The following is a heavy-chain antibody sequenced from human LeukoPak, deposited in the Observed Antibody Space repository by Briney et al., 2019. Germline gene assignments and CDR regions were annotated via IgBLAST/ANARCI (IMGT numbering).Heavy chain of an antibody. CDR3: ARGRSRVTVFGVALNWFDS. V-gene: IGHV4-34*01. Sequence: PSETPSLTCAVYGGSFSNYDWTGIRQPPGKGLEGIGEINHNGRTNYNPSLKSRLTISADTSKNQFSLTLRSVTAADTAVYYCARGRSRVTVFGVALNWFDSWGQGNLVSVSS. CDR2: INHNGRT. D-gene: IGHD3-3*01. CDR1: GGSFSNYD. J-gene: IGHJ5*01.